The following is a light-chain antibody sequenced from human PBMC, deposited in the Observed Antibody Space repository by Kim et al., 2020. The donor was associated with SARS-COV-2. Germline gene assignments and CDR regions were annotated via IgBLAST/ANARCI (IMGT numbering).Light chain of an antibody. CDR3: QVWDSSTTWV. CDR2: RDT. J-gene: IGLJ3*02. V-gene: IGLV3-9*01. Sequence: VALGQTARITCGGNNIGSKNVQWYQQKPGQAPVLVIYRDTNRPSGIPERFSGSNSGNMATLTISRAQAGNEANYYCQVWDSSTTWVFGGGTKLTVL. CDR1: NIGSKN.